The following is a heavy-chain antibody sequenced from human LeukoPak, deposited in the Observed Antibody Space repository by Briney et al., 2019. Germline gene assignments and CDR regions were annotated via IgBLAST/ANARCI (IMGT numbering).Heavy chain of an antibody. CDR3: TTHPVSDGMDA. J-gene: IGHJ6*02. V-gene: IGHV3-15*01. D-gene: IGHD1-14*01. CDR1: GFTFSNAW. Sequence: PGGSLRLSCAASGFTFSNAWMSWVRQAPGKRLEWVGRIKSKTDGGTTDYAAPVKGRFTISRDDSKNTLYLQMNSLKTEDTAVYYCTTHPVSDGMDAWGQGTTVTVSS. CDR2: IKSKTDGGTT.